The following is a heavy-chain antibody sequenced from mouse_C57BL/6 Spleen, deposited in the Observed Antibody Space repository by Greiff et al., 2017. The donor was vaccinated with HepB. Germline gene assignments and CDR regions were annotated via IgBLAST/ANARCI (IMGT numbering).Heavy chain of an antibody. Sequence: VQLQQPGAELVKPGASVKLSCKASGYTFTSYWMQWVKQRPGQGLEWIGEIDPSDSYTNYNQKFKGKATLTVDTSSSTAYMQLSSLTSEDSAVYYCARYGSSHLYFDYWGQGTTLTVSS. J-gene: IGHJ2*01. V-gene: IGHV1-50*01. CDR2: IDPSDSYT. CDR3: ARYGSSHLYFDY. D-gene: IGHD1-1*01. CDR1: GYTFTSYW.